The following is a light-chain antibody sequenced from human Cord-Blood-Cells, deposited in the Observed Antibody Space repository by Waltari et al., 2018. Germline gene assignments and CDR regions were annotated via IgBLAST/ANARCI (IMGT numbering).Light chain of an antibody. CDR1: QGISNS. CDR2: AAS. CDR3: QQYYSTPYT. J-gene: IGKJ2*01. Sequence: DIQTTQSPSSLSASVGDRVTITCRASQGISNSLAWYQQKPGKAPKLLLYAASRLESGVPSRVSGSGSGTDYTLTISSLQPEDFATYYCQQYYSTPYTFGQGTKLEIK. V-gene: IGKV1-NL1*01.